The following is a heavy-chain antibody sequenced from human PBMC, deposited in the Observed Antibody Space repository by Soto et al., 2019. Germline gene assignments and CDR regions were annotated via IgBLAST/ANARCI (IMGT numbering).Heavy chain of an antibody. CDR2: ISGSGHST. CDR3: AKDKYDILTGYSIPNWFDP. V-gene: IGHV3-23*01. Sequence: GGSLRLSYAVSGFTFSSYAMTWVRQASGKGLEWVSGISGSGHSTYQADSVKGRFTISRDNSNNTLYLQMNSLRAEDTAVYYCAKDKYDILTGYSIPNWFDPWGQGTLVTVSS. J-gene: IGHJ5*02. CDR1: GFTFSSYA. D-gene: IGHD3-9*01.